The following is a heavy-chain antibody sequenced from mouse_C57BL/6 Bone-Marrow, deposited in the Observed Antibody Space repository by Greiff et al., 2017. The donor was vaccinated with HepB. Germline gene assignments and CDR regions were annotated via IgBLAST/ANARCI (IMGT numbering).Heavy chain of an antibody. Sequence: EVQLQQSGGGLVKPGGSLKLSCAASGFTFSDYGMHWVRQAPEKGLEWVAYISSGSSTIYYADTVKGRFTISRDNAKNTLFLQMTSLRSEDTAMYYCARPGGYYTWFAYWGQGTLVTVSA. V-gene: IGHV5-17*01. J-gene: IGHJ3*01. CDR1: GFTFSDYG. CDR2: ISSGSSTI. D-gene: IGHD2-3*01. CDR3: ARPGGYYTWFAY.